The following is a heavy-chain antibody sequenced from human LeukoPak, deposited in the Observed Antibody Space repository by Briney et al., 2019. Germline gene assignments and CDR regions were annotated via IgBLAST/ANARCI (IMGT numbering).Heavy chain of an antibody. J-gene: IGHJ4*02. V-gene: IGHV1-8*03. Sequence: GASVKVSCKASGYTFTSYDINWVRQATGQGLEWMGWMNPNSGNTGCAQKFQGRVTITRNTSISTAYMELSSLRSEDTAVYYCARASIFGVVTPYYFDYWGQGTLVTVSS. CDR3: ARASIFGVVTPYYFDY. D-gene: IGHD3-3*01. CDR1: GYTFTSYD. CDR2: MNPNSGNT.